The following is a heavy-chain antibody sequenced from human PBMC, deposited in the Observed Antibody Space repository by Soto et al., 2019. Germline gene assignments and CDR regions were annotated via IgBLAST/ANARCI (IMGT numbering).Heavy chain of an antibody. CDR2: IWYDGSNK. Sequence: QVQLVESGGGVVQPGRSLRLCCAASGFTFSSYGMHWVRQAPGKGLEWVAVIWYDGSNKYNADSVKGRFTISRDNSKNTLYLQMNSLRAEDTAVYYCAREFWSGPFDYWGQGTLVTVSS. CDR3: AREFWSGPFDY. V-gene: IGHV3-33*01. CDR1: GFTFSSYG. J-gene: IGHJ4*02. D-gene: IGHD3-3*01.